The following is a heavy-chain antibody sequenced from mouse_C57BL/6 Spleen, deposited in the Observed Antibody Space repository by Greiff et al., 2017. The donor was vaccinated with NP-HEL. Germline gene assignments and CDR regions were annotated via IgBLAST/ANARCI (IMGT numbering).Heavy chain of an antibody. CDR3: DRSDHGTVYYAMDY. J-gene: IGHJ4*01. CDR2: IDPDDGET. CDR1: GFNIKDYD. D-gene: IGHD1-1*01. Sequence: DVHLVESGAELVKPGASVKLSCTASGFNIKDYDMHWVKQRTEQGLEWIGRIDPDDGETKYAPKLQGKATITADTSNNTSSLQLSSLTSEDTAVYYCDRSDHGTVYYAMDYWGQGTSVTVSS. V-gene: IGHV14-2*01.